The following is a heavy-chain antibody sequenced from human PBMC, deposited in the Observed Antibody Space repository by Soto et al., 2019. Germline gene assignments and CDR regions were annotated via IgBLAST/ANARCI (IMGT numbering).Heavy chain of an antibody. CDR2: ISAYNGNT. CDR3: ARDFGRRQANWFDP. J-gene: IGHJ5*02. V-gene: IGHV1-18*01. CDR1: GYTFTSYG. Sequence: GASVKVSCKASGYTFTSYGISWVRQAPGQGLEWMGWISAYNGNTNYAQKLQGRVTMTTDTSTSTAYMELRSLRSDDTAVYYCARDFGRRQANWFDPSGQGTLVTVSS. D-gene: IGHD3-3*01.